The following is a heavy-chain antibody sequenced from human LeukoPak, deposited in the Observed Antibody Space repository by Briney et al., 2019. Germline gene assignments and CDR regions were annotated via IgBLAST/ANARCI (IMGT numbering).Heavy chain of an antibody. CDR3: ARSGVQWQWLLTYDAFDI. CDR2: KSYDKSNK. D-gene: IGHD6-19*01. Sequence: GGSLRLSCAASGFTFSSYAMHWVRQAPGKGLEWVALKSYDKSNKYYADSVKGRFTISRDNSKNTLFVQMNSLRTEDTAVYYCARSGVQWQWLLTYDAFDIWGQGTMVTVSS. CDR1: GFTFSSYA. J-gene: IGHJ3*02. V-gene: IGHV3-30-3*01.